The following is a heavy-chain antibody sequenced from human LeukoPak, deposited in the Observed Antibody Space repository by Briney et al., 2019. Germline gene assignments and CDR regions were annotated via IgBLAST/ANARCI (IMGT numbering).Heavy chain of an antibody. CDR3: ARGVYGGSYLWGAFDI. D-gene: IGHD1-26*01. CDR1: GFTFSGFA. J-gene: IGHJ3*02. Sequence: HAGGSLRLSCAASGFTFSGFAMTWVRQAPGRGLEWVSYISSSGSTIYYADSVKGRFTISRDNAKNSLYLQMNSLRAEDTAVYYCARGVYGGSYLWGAFDIWGQGTMVTVSS. V-gene: IGHV3-48*03. CDR2: ISSSGSTI.